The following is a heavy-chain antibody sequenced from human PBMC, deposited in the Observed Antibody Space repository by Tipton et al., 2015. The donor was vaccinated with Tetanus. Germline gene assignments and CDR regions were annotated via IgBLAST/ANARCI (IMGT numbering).Heavy chain of an antibody. CDR2: IYYSGST. CDR1: GGSISSYY. Sequence: LRLSCTVSGGSISSYYWSWIRQPPGKGLEWIGYIYYSGSTNYNPSLKSRVTISVDTSKNQFSLKLSSVTAADTAVYYCARVVAAAGKIDYWGQGTLVPVSS. V-gene: IGHV4-59*01. D-gene: IGHD6-13*01. CDR3: ARVVAAAGKIDY. J-gene: IGHJ4*02.